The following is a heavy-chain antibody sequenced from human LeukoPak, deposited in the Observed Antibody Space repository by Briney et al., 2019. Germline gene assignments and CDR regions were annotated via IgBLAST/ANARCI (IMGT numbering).Heavy chain of an antibody. Sequence: GGSLRLSCVASGFTFSSYSMNWVRQAPGKGLEWVSSISSSSSYIYYADSVKGRFTISRDNAKNSLYLQMNSLRAEDTAVYYCARDHADSSGWYADYWGQGTLVTVSS. V-gene: IGHV3-21*04. CDR2: ISSSSSYI. J-gene: IGHJ4*02. CDR1: GFTFSSYS. CDR3: ARDHADSSGWYADY. D-gene: IGHD6-19*01.